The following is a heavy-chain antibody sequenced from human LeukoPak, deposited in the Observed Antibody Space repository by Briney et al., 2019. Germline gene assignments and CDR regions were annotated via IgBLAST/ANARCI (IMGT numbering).Heavy chain of an antibody. V-gene: IGHV3-23*01. J-gene: IGHJ3*02. CDR1: GITFSNSA. Sequence: GGSLRLSCVPSGITFSNSALSWVRQAPGKGLEWVSTITNSGDQTHYADSVRGLFTISRDIFKNTLYLQMNSLRAEDTAVYHCVKSAGKDGYRDVFDIWGQGTVVTVSS. CDR3: VKSAGKDGYRDVFDI. CDR2: ITNSGDQT. D-gene: IGHD5-24*01.